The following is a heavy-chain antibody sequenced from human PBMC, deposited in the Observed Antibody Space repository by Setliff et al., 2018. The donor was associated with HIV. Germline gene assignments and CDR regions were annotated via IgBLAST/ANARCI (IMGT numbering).Heavy chain of an antibody. CDR2: IYYTGST. J-gene: IGHJ4*02. CDR1: GASISSSSHH. Sequence: SETLSLTCTVSGASISSSSHHWAWIRQPPGKGLEYIGNIYYTGSTHHNPSLESRVATSVDTSKNQFSLKLSSVTAADTAVYYCAGQTGLRGYYGSNSLYYFDYWGKGMLVTVSS. V-gene: IGHV4-39*01. CDR3: AGQTGLRGYYGSNSLYYFDY. D-gene: IGHD3-10*01.